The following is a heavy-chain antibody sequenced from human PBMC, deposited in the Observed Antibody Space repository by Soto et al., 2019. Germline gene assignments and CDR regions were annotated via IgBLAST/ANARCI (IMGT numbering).Heavy chain of an antibody. CDR2: FYSGGSA. D-gene: IGHD6-19*01. CDR3: VRGVAVAGLDS. J-gene: IGHJ4*02. Sequence: EVQLVESGGGLVQPGGSLRLSCAASGFTVSRNYISWVRQAPGKGLEWVSVFYSGGSAFYTDSVKGRFTISRDDSKNTLYLQINSLRTEDTAVYYCVRGVAVAGLDSLGQGTLVTVSS. CDR1: GFTVSRNY. V-gene: IGHV3-53*04.